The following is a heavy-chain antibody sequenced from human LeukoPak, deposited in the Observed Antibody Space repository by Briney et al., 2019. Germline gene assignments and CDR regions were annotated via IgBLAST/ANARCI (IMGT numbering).Heavy chain of an antibody. CDR2: INHSGST. Sequence: SETLSLTCAVYGGSFSGYYWSWIRQPPGKGLEWIGEINHSGSTNYYPSLKSRVTISVDTSKNQFSLKLSSVTAADTAVYYCARSPYGGPTFFDYWGQGTLVTVSS. D-gene: IGHD4-23*01. CDR1: GGSFSGYY. J-gene: IGHJ4*02. CDR3: ARSPYGGPTFFDY. V-gene: IGHV4-34*01.